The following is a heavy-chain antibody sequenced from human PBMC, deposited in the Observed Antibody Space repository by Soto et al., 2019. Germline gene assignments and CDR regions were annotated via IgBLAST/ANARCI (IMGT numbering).Heavy chain of an antibody. CDR3: AIDHIGSSWRFFSECYAFDI. J-gene: IGHJ3*02. CDR2: ISAYNGNT. Sequence: ASVKVSCKASGYTFTSYGISWVRQAPGQGLGWMGWISAYNGNTNYAQKLQGRVTMTTDTSTSTAYMELRSLRSDDTAVYYCAIDHIGSSWRFFSECYAFDIWGQGTMVTVSS. D-gene: IGHD6-13*01. V-gene: IGHV1-18*01. CDR1: GYTFTSYG.